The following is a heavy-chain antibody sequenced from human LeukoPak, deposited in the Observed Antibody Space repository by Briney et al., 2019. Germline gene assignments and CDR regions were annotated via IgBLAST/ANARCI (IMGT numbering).Heavy chain of an antibody. CDR2: ISSNGGST. Sequence: GGSLRRACSASGVTCGGYAMHWVSQAPGKELEYVSAISSNGGSTYYADSVKGRFTISRDNSKNTLYLQMSSLRAEDTAVYYCVKDRRDSSGWSPFYYFDYWGQGTLVTVSS. J-gene: IGHJ4*02. D-gene: IGHD6-19*01. CDR1: GVTCGGYA. V-gene: IGHV3-64D*06. CDR3: VKDRRDSSGWSPFYYFDY.